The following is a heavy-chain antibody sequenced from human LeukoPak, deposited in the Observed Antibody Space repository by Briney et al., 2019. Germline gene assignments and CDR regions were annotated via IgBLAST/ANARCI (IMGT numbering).Heavy chain of an antibody. J-gene: IGHJ1*01. D-gene: IGHD3-22*01. CDR3: TTNYYDSSGYLAPFQH. V-gene: IGHV1-18*01. CDR2: ISAYNGNT. Sequence: ASVTVSFKASGYTFTSYGISWVRQAPGQGLEWMGWISAYNGNTNYAQKLQGRVTITADKSTSTAYMELSSLTSEDTAVYYCTTNYYDSSGYLAPFQHWGQGTLVTVSS. CDR1: GYTFTSYG.